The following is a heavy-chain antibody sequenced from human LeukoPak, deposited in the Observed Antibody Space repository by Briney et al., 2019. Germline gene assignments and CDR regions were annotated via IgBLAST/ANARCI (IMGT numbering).Heavy chain of an antibody. Sequence: SETLSLTCTVSGGSISSYYWSWIRQPPGKGLEWIGYIYYSGSTNYNPSLKSRVTISVDTSKNQFSLKLSSVTAADTAVYYCARGPLWTFDYWGQGTLVTVSP. J-gene: IGHJ4*02. D-gene: IGHD3-10*01. CDR3: ARGPLWTFDY. V-gene: IGHV4-59*08. CDR1: GGSISSYY. CDR2: IYYSGST.